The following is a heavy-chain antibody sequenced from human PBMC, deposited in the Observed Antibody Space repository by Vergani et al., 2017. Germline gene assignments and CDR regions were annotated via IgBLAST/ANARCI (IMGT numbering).Heavy chain of an antibody. J-gene: IGHJ4*02. CDR2: ISWNSGST. CDR1: GFTFDDYA. CDR3: ARDWPTFDY. Sequence: EVQLVESGGGLVQPGGSLRLSCAASGFTFDDYAMHWVRQAPGKGLEWVSGISWNSGSTGYADSVKGRFTISRDNAKNSLYLQMNSLRAEDTAVYYCARDWPTFDYWGQGTLVTVSS. V-gene: IGHV3-9*01.